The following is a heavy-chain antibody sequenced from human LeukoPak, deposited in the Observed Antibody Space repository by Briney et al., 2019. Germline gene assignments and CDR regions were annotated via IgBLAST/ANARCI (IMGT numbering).Heavy chain of an antibody. CDR2: INPSGGST. CDR3: ASQTGAYDAFDI. CDR1: GYTFSSYH. J-gene: IGHJ3*02. V-gene: IGHV1-46*01. D-gene: IGHD7-27*01. Sequence: ASVKVSCKASGYTFSSYHIHWVRQAPGQGLEWMGIINPSGGSTSYAQKFQGRVTMTRDTSTSTVYMELSSLRSEDTAVYYCASQTGAYDAFDIWGQGTMVTVSS.